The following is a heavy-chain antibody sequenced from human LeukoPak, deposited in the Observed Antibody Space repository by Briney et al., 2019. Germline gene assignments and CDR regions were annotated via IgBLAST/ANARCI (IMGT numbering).Heavy chain of an antibody. CDR2: MNQDGSGR. D-gene: IGHD1-26*01. Sequence: GVSLRLSCTASGFTFSTYWMSWVRQAPGKGLEWVASMNQDGSGRHYSDSVKGRFTISRDNAKNSVSLQMNSLRVEDTALYYCTREDRVGGSLDAWGQGALVTVSS. CDR1: GFTFSTYW. J-gene: IGHJ5*02. CDR3: TREDRVGGSLDA. V-gene: IGHV3-7*01.